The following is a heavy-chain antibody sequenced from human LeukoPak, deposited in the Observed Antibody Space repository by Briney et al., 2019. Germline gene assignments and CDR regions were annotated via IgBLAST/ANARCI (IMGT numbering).Heavy chain of an antibody. D-gene: IGHD6-13*01. J-gene: IGHJ4*02. CDR2: IYYSGST. Sequence: PSETLSLTCTVSGGSISSYYWSWIRQPPGKGLEWIGYIYYSGSTNYNPSLTSRVTISVDTSKNQFSLKLSSVTAADTAVYYCARGLYSSSWYTFDYWGQETLVTVSS. V-gene: IGHV4-59*01. CDR3: ARGLYSSSWYTFDY. CDR1: GGSISSYY.